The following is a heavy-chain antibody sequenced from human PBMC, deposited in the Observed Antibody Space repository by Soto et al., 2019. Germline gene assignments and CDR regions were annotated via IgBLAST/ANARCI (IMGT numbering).Heavy chain of an antibody. CDR1: GYTFTGYY. D-gene: IGHD6-19*01. CDR3: ARADSSGWYSSDAFEI. V-gene: IGHV1-2*04. CDR2: INPNSGGT. J-gene: IGHJ3*02. Sequence: ASVKVSCKASGYTFTGYYMHWVRQAPGQGLEWMGWINPNSGGTNYAQKFQGWVTMTRDTSISTAYMELSRLRSDDTAVYYCARADSSGWYSSDAFEIWAQGTMVTGSS.